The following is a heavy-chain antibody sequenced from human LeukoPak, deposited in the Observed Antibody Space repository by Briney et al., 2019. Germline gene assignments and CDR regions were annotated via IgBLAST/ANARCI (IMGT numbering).Heavy chain of an antibody. J-gene: IGHJ4*02. D-gene: IGHD3-10*01. Sequence: SETLSLTCTVSGGSISSSSYYWGWIRQPPGKGLEWIGSIYYSGSTYYNPSLKSRVTISVDTSKNQFSLKLSSVTAADTAVYYCARERSGSFGYWGQGTLVTVSS. CDR1: GGSISSSSYY. CDR3: ARERSGSFGY. V-gene: IGHV4-39*07. CDR2: IYYSGST.